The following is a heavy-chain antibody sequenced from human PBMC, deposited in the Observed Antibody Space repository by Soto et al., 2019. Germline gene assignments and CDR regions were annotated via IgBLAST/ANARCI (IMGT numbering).Heavy chain of an antibody. J-gene: IGHJ6*02. V-gene: IGHV3-30-3*01. CDR3: ASVIFTSSLPCRGMDV. Sequence: QVQLVESGGGVVQPGRSLRLSCAASEFTFSPYAMHWVRQAPGKGLEWVAVISYDGSNQYYADSLKGRFTISRDTAKNKLYLEMNSVRTDDTAIYFCASVIFTSSLPCRGMDVGGQGSTVIVSS. CDR1: EFTFSPYA. D-gene: IGHD2-2*01. CDR2: ISYDGSNQ.